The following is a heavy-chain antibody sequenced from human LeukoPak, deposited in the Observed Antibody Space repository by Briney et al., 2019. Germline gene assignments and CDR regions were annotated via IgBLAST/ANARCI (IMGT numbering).Heavy chain of an antibody. D-gene: IGHD3-3*01. CDR1: GFTFSSYG. CDR3: ARDRLRIHSDPYGMDV. Sequence: GGSLRLSCAASGFTFSSYGMHWVRQAPGKGLEWVAVIRYDGSNKYYADSVKGRFTISRDNSKNTLYMQMNSLRAEDTAVYYCARDRLRIHSDPYGMDVWGQGTTVTVSS. J-gene: IGHJ6*02. V-gene: IGHV3-33*01. CDR2: IRYDGSNK.